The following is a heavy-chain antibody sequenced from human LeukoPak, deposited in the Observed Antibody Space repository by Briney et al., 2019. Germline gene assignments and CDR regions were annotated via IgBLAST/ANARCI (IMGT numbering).Heavy chain of an antibody. J-gene: IGHJ3*02. V-gene: IGHV1-69*04. D-gene: IGHD6-19*01. CDR2: IIPILGIA. Sequence: GASVKVSCKASGGTFSSYAISWVRQAPGQGLEWMGRIIPILGIANYAQKFQGRVTITADKSTSTAYMELSSLRSEDTAVYYCARDQGLLYAFDIWGQGTMVTVSS. CDR1: GGTFSSYA. CDR3: ARDQGLLYAFDI.